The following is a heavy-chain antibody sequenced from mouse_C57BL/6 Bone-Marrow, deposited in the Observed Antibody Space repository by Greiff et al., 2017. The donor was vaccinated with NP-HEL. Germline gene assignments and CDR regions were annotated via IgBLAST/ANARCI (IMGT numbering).Heavy chain of an antibody. CDR3: AGTVVATDYAMDY. CDR1: GYSITSGYY. Sequence: ESGPGLVKPSQSLSLTCSVTGYSITSGYYWNWIRQFPGNKLEWMGYISYDGSNNYNPSLKNRISITRDTSKNQFFLKLNSVTTEDTATYYCAGTVVATDYAMDYWGQGTSVTVSS. CDR2: ISYDGSN. D-gene: IGHD1-1*01. J-gene: IGHJ4*01. V-gene: IGHV3-6*01.